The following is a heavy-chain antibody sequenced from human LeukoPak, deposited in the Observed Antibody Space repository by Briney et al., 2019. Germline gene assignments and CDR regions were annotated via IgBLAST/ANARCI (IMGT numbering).Heavy chain of an antibody. V-gene: IGHV1-46*01. CDR3: AREPPESYHFDY. CDR1: GYTFSDFY. J-gene: IGHJ4*02. D-gene: IGHD2-2*01. CDR2: IKVSSGRT. Sequence: GASVKGSCKASGYTFSDFYVHWVRQAPGQGLEWIGIIKVSSGRTDYAQKFQGRVTMTRDMSTSTVYMELTNLRSEDTAMYYCAREPPESYHFDYWGQGTLVTVSS.